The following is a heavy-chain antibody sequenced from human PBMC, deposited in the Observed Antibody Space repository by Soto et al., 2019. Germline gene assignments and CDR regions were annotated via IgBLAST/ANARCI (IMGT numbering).Heavy chain of an antibody. CDR3: AAYPGAV. CDR1: GDIFTANY. J-gene: IGHJ6*02. D-gene: IGHD3-10*01. V-gene: IGHV1-58*02. CDR2: IVVGSGNT. Sequence: ASVKVSCKASGDIFTANYIHWVRQAPGQGFEWMGWIVVGSGNTNYAQKFQERVTITRDMSTSTAYMELSSLRSEDTAVYYCAAYPGAVWGQGTTVTVSS.